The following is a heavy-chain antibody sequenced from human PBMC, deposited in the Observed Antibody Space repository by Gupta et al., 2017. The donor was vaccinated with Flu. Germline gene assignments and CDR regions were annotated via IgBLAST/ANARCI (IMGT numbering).Heavy chain of an antibody. V-gene: IGHV1-2*02. Sequence: YTFTGYYWHWVRQAPGQGLEWMGWIYPKTGGTNYEQKFQGRVTMTRDTSITTVYMELSRLRSDDTAVYYCASISGSYRNDYWGQGTLVTVSS. CDR2: IYPKTGGT. D-gene: IGHD1-26*01. J-gene: IGHJ4*02. CDR1: YTFTGYY. CDR3: ASISGSYRNDY.